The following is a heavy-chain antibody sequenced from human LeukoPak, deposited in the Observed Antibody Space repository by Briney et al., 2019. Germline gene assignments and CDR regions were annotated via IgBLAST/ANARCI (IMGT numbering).Heavy chain of an antibody. CDR2: INHSGST. CDR1: GGSFSGYY. V-gene: IGHV4-34*01. J-gene: IGHJ4*02. D-gene: IGHD6-6*01. Sequence: KPSETLSLTCAVYGGSFSGYYWSWIRQPPGKGLEWIGEINHSGSTNYNPSLKSRVTISVDTSKNQFSLKLSSVTAADTAVYYCARAPWRIAARPEFDYWGQGTLVTVSS. CDR3: ARAPWRIAARPEFDY.